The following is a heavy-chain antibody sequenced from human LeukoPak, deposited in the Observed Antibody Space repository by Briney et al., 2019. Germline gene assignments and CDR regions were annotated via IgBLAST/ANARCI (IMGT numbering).Heavy chain of an antibody. Sequence: SETLSLTCSVSGYLISSGYYWGWIRQSPGKGLEWIGTVYHGGDLFYISSLKSRVTISIDTSKNQFSLNLTSVTGDDTAVYYCARVVPAASYYYGMDVWGRGTTVTVSS. CDR1: GYLISSGYY. CDR2: VYHGGDL. D-gene: IGHD3-10*02. CDR3: ARVVPAASYYYGMDV. J-gene: IGHJ6*02. V-gene: IGHV4-38-2*02.